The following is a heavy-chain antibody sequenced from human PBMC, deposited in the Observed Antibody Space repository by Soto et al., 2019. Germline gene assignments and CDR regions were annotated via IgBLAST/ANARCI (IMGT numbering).Heavy chain of an antibody. V-gene: IGHV1-69*01. J-gene: IGHJ6*02. CDR2: IIPISGTA. CDR1: GGTFSSYA. Sequence: QVQLVQSGAEVTKPGSSVKVSCKASGGTFSSYAISWVRQAPGQGLEWMGGIIPISGTANYAQKFQGRVTITADEYTSTAYMELSSLRSEDTAVYYCARSQGSSTSLEIYYYYYYGMDVWGQGTTVTVSS. CDR3: ARSQGSSTSLEIYYYYYYGMDV. D-gene: IGHD2-2*01.